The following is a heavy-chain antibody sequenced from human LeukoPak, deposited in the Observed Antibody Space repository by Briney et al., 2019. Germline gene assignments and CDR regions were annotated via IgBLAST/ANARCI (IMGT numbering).Heavy chain of an antibody. CDR1: GGTFNSFA. J-gene: IGHJ4*02. CDR3: ARGTTMVTNYFDY. D-gene: IGHD5-18*01. Sequence: GASVTVSCKASGGTFNSFAISWVRQAPGQGLEWMGGIIPIFGTANYAQKFQGRVMITADESTSTAYMELSSLRSEDTAVYYCARGTTMVTNYFDYWGQGTLVTVSS. V-gene: IGHV1-69*13. CDR2: IIPIFGTA.